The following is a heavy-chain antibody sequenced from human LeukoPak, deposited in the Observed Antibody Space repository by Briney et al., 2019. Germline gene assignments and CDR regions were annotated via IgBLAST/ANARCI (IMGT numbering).Heavy chain of an antibody. V-gene: IGHV4-34*01. CDR2: INHSGST. D-gene: IGHD3-9*01. CDR1: GGSFSGYY. J-gene: IGHJ6*03. CDR3: ARRVTGYDILTGSTRKNYYYYYMDV. Sequence: NPSETLSLTCAVYGGSFSGYYWSWIRQPPGKGLEWIGEINHSGSTNYNPSLKSRVTISVDTSKNQFSLKLSSVTAADTAVYYCARRVTGYDILTGSTRKNYYYYYMDVCGKGTTVTVSS.